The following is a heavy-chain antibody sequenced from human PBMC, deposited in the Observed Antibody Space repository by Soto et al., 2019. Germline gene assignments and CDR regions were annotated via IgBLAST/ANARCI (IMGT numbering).Heavy chain of an antibody. CDR3: AKVVYERSVNEALGI. J-gene: IGHJ3*02. CDR2: MTVDGGST. V-gene: IGHV3-23*01. D-gene: IGHD3-22*01. CDR1: GFTFNTFS. Sequence: SLSLSFAAYGFTFNTFSLTWVRQAPGKGLEWVSSMTVDGGSTYYVDSVKGRFTVSRDNSKNTLYLQMDSLRAEDTAVYYCAKVVYERSVNEALGIWGQGTMVTVSS.